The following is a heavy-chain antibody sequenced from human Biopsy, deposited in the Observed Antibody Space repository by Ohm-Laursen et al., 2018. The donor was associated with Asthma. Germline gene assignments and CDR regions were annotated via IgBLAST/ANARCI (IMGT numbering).Heavy chain of an antibody. D-gene: IGHD2-2*01. CDR1: GGTFNTHV. Sequence: SVKVSFKSLGGTFNTHVIGWVRQAPGQGLEWMGGINSVFGTTTYPQKFQDRVTITADDSTSTVYMELSSLRSEDTAVYYCARKAGSCISRTCYSLDFWGQGTLVTVSS. V-gene: IGHV1-69*13. J-gene: IGHJ4*02. CDR2: INSVFGTT. CDR3: ARKAGSCISRTCYSLDF.